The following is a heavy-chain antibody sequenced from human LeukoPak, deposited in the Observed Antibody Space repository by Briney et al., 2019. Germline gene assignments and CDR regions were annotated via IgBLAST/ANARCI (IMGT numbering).Heavy chain of an antibody. Sequence: PGGSLRLSCAASGFTFSSYSMNWVRQAPGKGLEWVSSISSSSSYIYYADSVKGRFTISRDNAKNSLYLQMNSLRAEDTAVYYCARDRPGYGSGSYSRGVLDYWGQGTLVTVSS. V-gene: IGHV3-21*01. CDR1: GFTFSSYS. J-gene: IGHJ4*02. CDR3: ARDRPGYGSGSYSRGVLDY. CDR2: ISSSSSYI. D-gene: IGHD3-10*01.